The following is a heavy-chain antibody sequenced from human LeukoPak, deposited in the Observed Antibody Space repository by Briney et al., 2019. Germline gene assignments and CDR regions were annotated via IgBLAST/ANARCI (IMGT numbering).Heavy chain of an antibody. J-gene: IGHJ6*03. CDR2: MNPNSGNT. Sequence: ASVKVSCKASGYTFTGYYMHWVRQAPGQGLEWMGWMNPNSGNTGYAQKFQGRVTITRNTSISTAYMELSSLRSEDTAVYYCARTDYGSGRHYYYYYMDVWGKGTTVTVSS. D-gene: IGHD3-10*01. V-gene: IGHV1-8*03. CDR1: GYTFTGYY. CDR3: ARTDYGSGRHYYYYYMDV.